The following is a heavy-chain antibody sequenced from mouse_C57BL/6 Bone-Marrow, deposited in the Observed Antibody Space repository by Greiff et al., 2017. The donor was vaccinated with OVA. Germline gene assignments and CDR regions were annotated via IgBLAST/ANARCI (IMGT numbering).Heavy chain of an antibody. V-gene: IGHV5-17*01. J-gene: IGHJ1*03. CDR1: GFTFSDYG. Sequence: EVQLVESGGGLVKPGGSLKLSCAASGFTFSDYGMHWVRQAPEKGLEWVAYISSGSSTIYYADTVKGRFTISRDNAKNTLFLQMTSLRSEDTAMYYCARGYYYGSSYLWYFDVWGTGTTVTVSS. D-gene: IGHD1-1*01. CDR3: ARGYYYGSSYLWYFDV. CDR2: ISSGSSTI.